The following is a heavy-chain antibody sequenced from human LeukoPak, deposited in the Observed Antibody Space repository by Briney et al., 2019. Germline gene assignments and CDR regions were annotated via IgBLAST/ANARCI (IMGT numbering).Heavy chain of an antibody. Sequence: SETLSLTCTVSGGSISSSSYYWGWLRQPPGKGLEWFGSIYYSGSTYYNPSLKSRVTISVDTSKSQFSLKLSSVTASYTAVYYWARHRGSNATIDYWGQGTLVTVSA. CDR1: GGSISSSSYY. CDR3: ARHRGSNATIDY. D-gene: IGHD3-10*01. V-gene: IGHV4-39*01. CDR2: IYYSGST. J-gene: IGHJ4*02.